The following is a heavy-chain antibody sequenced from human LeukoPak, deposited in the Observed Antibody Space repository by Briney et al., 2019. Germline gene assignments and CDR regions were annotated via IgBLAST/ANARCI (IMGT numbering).Heavy chain of an antibody. V-gene: IGHV4-4*02. CDR1: GGSISSSNW. J-gene: IGHJ4*02. Sequence: PSETLSLTCAVSGGSISSSNWRSWVRQLPGKGLEWIGEIYHSGSTNHNPSLKSRVTISVDKSKNQFSLKLSSVTAADTAVYYCVRVGISAADYWGQGTLVTVSS. CDR3: VRVGISAADY. CDR2: IYHSGST. D-gene: IGHD6-13*01.